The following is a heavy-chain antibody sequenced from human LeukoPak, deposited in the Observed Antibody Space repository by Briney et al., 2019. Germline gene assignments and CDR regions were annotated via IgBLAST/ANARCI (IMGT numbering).Heavy chain of an antibody. J-gene: IGHJ4*02. CDR2: INHSGST. CDR3: ARPPPELLRLGELSLIY. D-gene: IGHD3-16*02. Sequence: SETLSLTCAVYGGSFSGYYWSWIRQPPGKGLEWIGEINHSGSTNYNPSLKSRVTISVDTSKNQFSLKLSSVTAADTAVYYCARPPPELLRLGELSLIYWGQGTLVTGSS. CDR1: GGSFSGYY. V-gene: IGHV4-34*01.